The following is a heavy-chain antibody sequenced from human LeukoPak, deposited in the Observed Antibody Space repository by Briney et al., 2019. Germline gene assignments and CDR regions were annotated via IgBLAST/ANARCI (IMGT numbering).Heavy chain of an antibody. J-gene: IGHJ4*02. CDR2: ISVYNGNK. Sequence: GASVKVSCTASGYTFINYGINWVRQAPGQGLEWMGWISVYNGNKTYAEKLQGRVTMTTDTSPSTAYMELSSLRSDDTAVYYCARDALRNYDSSGIAYWGQGTLVTVSS. CDR3: ARDALRNYDSSGIAY. V-gene: IGHV1-18*01. D-gene: IGHD3-22*01. CDR1: GYTFINYG.